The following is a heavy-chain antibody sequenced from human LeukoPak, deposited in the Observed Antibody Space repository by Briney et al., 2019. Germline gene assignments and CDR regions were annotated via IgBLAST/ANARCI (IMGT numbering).Heavy chain of an antibody. CDR1: GYSFTNYW. Sequence: GESLKISRKGSGYSFTNYWIAWVRQMSGKGLEWMGIIYPGDSDTIYSPSFRGQVTISADKSISTAYLQWSSLEASDTAMYYCARRYDFWGDAFHIWGQGTMVTVSS. D-gene: IGHD3-3*01. CDR3: ARRYDFWGDAFHI. V-gene: IGHV5-51*01. CDR2: IYPGDSDT. J-gene: IGHJ3*02.